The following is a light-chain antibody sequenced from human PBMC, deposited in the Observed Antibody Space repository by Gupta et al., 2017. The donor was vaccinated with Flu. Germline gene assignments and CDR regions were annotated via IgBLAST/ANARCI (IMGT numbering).Light chain of an antibody. Sequence: SPSTLSASVGDRVTITCRASQNIGSYLAWYQKKPGKAPKLLIYKASGLESGVPSRFSGSGYGTEFSLTISSLQPDDFATYYCQQYDNLHTFGQGTKLEVK. CDR2: KAS. CDR1: QNIGSY. CDR3: QQYDNLHT. J-gene: IGKJ2*01. V-gene: IGKV1-5*03.